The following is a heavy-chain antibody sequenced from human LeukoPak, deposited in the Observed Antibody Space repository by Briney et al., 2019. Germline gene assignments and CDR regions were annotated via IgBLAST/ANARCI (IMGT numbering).Heavy chain of an antibody. CDR1: GGSISSGDYY. J-gene: IGHJ4*02. CDR3: AREGGRDSSGLTHFDY. Sequence: PSETLSLTCTVSGGSISSGDYYWSWIRQPPGKGLEWIGYIYYSGSTYYNPSLESRVTISVDTSKNQFSLKLSSVTAADTAVYYCAREGGRDSSGLTHFDYWGQGTLVTVSS. V-gene: IGHV4-30-4*01. CDR2: IYYSGST. D-gene: IGHD6-19*01.